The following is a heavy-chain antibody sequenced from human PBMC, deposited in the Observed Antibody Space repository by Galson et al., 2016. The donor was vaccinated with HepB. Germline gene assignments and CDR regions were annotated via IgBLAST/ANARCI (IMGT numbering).Heavy chain of an antibody. CDR3: ARDGSYCGGDCYSFHYGLDV. J-gene: IGHJ6*02. V-gene: IGHV3-48*02. Sequence: SLRLSCAVSGFTFGGYSMNWVRQAPGKGLEWVSYISSTSNTIFYADSVQGRFTISRDNAKNSLYLHMNSLRDEDRGVYYWARDGSYCGGDCYSFHYGLDVWGQGTTVTVSS. CDR2: ISSTSNTI. CDR1: GFTFGGYS. D-gene: IGHD2-21*02.